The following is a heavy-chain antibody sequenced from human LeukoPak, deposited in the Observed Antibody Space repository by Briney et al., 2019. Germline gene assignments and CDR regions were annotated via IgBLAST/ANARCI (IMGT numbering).Heavy chain of an antibody. CDR3: ARESDIVATLDYYYGMDV. CDR2: TYYRSKWYN. V-gene: IGHV6-1*01. Sequence: SQTLSLTCAISGDSVSSNSAAWNWIRQSPSRGLEWLGRTYYRSKWYNDYAVSVKSRITINPDTSKNQFSLQLNSVTPEDTAAYYCARESDIVATLDYYYGMDVWGQGTTVTVSS. D-gene: IGHD5-12*01. J-gene: IGHJ6*02. CDR1: GDSVSSNSAA.